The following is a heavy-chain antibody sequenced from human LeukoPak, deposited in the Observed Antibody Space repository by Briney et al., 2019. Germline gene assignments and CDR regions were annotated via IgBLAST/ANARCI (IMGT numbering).Heavy chain of an antibody. J-gene: IGHJ4*02. CDR2: ISTYNGDT. V-gene: IGHV1-18*01. D-gene: IGHD5-12*01. CDR3: ARGRGSTSRY. Sequence: ASVKVSCKASGYTFTGYGITWVRQAPGQGLEWMGWISTYNGDTSYAQSLQGRVTMTTDTSTSTAYMELRNLRSDDTAVYYCARGRGSTSRYWGQGTLVTVSS. CDR1: GYTFTGYG.